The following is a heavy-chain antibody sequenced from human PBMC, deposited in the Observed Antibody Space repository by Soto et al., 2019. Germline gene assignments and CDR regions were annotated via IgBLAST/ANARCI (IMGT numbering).Heavy chain of an antibody. V-gene: IGHV3-30-3*01. Sequence: PGGSLRLSCAASGFTFSSYAMHWVRQAPGKGLEWVAVISYDGSNKYYADSVKGRFTISRDNSKNTLYLQMNSLRAEDTAVYYCARDGGYYDSSGYYQNWGQGTLVTVSS. CDR3: ARDGGYYDSSGYYQN. CDR2: ISYDGSNK. CDR1: GFTFSSYA. J-gene: IGHJ4*02. D-gene: IGHD3-22*01.